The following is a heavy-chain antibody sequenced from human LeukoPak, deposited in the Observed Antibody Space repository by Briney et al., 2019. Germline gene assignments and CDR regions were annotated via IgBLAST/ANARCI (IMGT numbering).Heavy chain of an antibody. V-gene: IGHV3-7*01. J-gene: IGHJ4*02. D-gene: IGHD5-18*01. Sequence: GGSLRLSCAVSGFTFSSYWMSWVRQAPGKGLEWVANIKKDGSEKYYVDSVKGRFTISRDNAKTSLYLQMNSLRAEDTAVYYCARDLSGVTGYTYGRGIDYWGQGTLVTVSS. CDR2: IKKDGSEK. CDR3: ARDLSGVTGYTYGRGIDY. CDR1: GFTFSSYW.